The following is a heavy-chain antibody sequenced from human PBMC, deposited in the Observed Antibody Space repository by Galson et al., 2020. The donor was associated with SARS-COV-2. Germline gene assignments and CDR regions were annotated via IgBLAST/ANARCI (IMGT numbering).Heavy chain of an antibody. D-gene: IGHD4-17*01. CDR1: DDSISSRSYF. J-gene: IGHJ4*02. Sequence: SETLSLTCSVSDDSISSRSYFWGWIRQSPGKGLEWIGYIHYGGKTNYSPSLKSRVTISMDTSVKQFSLKLNSVTVTDTAVYYCARLSLNDFGEPFPFDHWGQGTLVTVSS. CDR2: IHYGGKT. V-gene: IGHV4-39*01. CDR3: ARLSLNDFGEPFPFDH.